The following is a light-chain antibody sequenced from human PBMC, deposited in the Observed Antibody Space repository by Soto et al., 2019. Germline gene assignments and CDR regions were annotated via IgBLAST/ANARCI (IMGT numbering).Light chain of an antibody. CDR1: QSVSSY. CDR2: GAS. J-gene: IGKJ1*01. CDR3: QQYGSLSWT. V-gene: IGKV3-20*01. Sequence: EIVMSQSPATLSVSPGEGATLSCRASQSVSSYLAWYQQKPGQALRIIIFGASGRATGIPDRFSGSGSGTDFTLTISRLEPEDFAVYYCQQYGSLSWTFGHGAKVDI.